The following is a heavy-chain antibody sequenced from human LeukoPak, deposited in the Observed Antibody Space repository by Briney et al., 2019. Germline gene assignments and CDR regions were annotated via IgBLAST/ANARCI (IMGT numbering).Heavy chain of an antibody. Sequence: ASVKVSCKASGYAFTTYYLHWVRQAPGQGLEWMGLINPTGGSTNYAQRFQGRLTMTRDTSTNTVYMELGSLSSDDTALYFCARAALGRRLPFDYWGQGTLVTVSS. CDR2: INPTGGST. J-gene: IGHJ4*02. CDR1: GYAFTTYY. V-gene: IGHV1-46*01. CDR3: ARAALGRRLPFDY. D-gene: IGHD3-16*01.